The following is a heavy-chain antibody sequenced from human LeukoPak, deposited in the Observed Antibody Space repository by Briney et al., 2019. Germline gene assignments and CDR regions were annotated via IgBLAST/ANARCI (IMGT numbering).Heavy chain of an antibody. D-gene: IGHD2-15*01. V-gene: IGHV4-59*01. CDR3: ARSRQWSSY. J-gene: IGHJ4*02. CDR1: GGSITTYY. CDR2: TYYSGST. Sequence: SETLSLTSTVSGGSITTYYWIWIRQPPGKGLEWIGYTYYSGSTNYNPSLKSRVTISLDTSKTQFSLNLSSVTAADTAVYYCARSRQWSSYWGQGTLVTVSS.